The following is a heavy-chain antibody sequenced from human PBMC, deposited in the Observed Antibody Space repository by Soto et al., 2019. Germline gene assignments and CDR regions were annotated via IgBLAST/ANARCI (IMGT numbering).Heavy chain of an antibody. CDR2: IYHSGST. Sequence: QVQLQESGPGLVKPAQTLSLTCTVSGASISSGGYYWNWIRQHPGKGLEWIGYIYHSGSTDYNPYLKSRTTISVDTSKNQFSLKLSSVTAADTAVYYCARGVLYWGQGTLVIVSS. CDR1: GASISSGGYY. J-gene: IGHJ4*02. V-gene: IGHV4-31*03. CDR3: ARGVLY.